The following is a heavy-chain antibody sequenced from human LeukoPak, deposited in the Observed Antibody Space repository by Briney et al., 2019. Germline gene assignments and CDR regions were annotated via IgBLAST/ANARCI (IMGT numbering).Heavy chain of an antibody. CDR1: GFTFSSYW. J-gene: IGHJ6*02. CDR2: IKQDGSEK. CDR3: ARSIGTSWYYYYYGMDV. Sequence: GGSLRLSCAASGFTFSSYWMSWVRQAPGKGLESVANIKQDGSEKYYVDSVKGRFTISRDNAKNSLYLQMNSLRAEDTAVYYCARSIGTSWYYYYYGMDVWGQGTTVTVSS. D-gene: IGHD2-2*01. V-gene: IGHV3-7*03.